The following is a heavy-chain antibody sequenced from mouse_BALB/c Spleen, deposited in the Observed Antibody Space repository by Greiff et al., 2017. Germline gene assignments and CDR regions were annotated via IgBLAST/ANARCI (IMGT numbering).Heavy chain of an antibody. Sequence: EVHLVESGGDLVKPGGSLKLSCAASGFTFSSYGMSWVRQTPDKRLEWVATISSGGSYTYYPDSVKGRFTISRDNAKNTLYLQMSSLKSEDTAMYYCAAGGYGNDAMDYWGQGTSVTVSS. CDR2: ISSGGSYT. J-gene: IGHJ4*01. CDR1: GFTFSSYG. D-gene: IGHD2-1*01. CDR3: AAGGYGNDAMDY. V-gene: IGHV5-6*01.